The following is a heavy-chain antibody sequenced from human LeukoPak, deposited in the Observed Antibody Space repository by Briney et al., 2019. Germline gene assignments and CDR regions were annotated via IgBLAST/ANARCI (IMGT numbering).Heavy chain of an antibody. Sequence: SETLSLTCTVSGGSISSYYWSWIRQPPGKGLEWIGYIYHSGSTNHNPSLKSRVTISVDTSKNQFSLKVSSVTAADTAVYYCARESRSGDGKYYFDFWGQGALVTV. V-gene: IGHV4-59*01. J-gene: IGHJ4*02. CDR3: ARESRSGDGKYYFDF. CDR1: GGSISSYY. CDR2: IYHSGST. D-gene: IGHD7-27*01.